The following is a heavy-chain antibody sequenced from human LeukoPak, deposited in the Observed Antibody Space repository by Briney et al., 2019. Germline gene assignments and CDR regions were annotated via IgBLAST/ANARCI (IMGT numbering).Heavy chain of an antibody. CDR1: GFTFSSYG. V-gene: IGHV3-33*01. D-gene: IGHD6-19*01. Sequence: GGSLRLSCAASGFTFSSYGMHWVRQAPGKGLEWVAVIWYDGSNKYYADSVKGRFTNSRDNSKNTLYLQMNSLRAEDTAVYYCARTPQWLGSYYFDYWGQGTLVTVSS. CDR3: ARTPQWLGSYYFDY. CDR2: IWYDGSNK. J-gene: IGHJ4*02.